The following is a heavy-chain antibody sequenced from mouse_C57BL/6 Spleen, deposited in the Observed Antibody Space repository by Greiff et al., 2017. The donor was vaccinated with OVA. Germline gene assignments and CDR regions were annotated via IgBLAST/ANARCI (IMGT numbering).Heavy chain of an antibody. CDR3: ARLDDYLYAMDY. Sequence: VMLVESGAELARPGASVKLSCKASGYTFTSYGISWVKQRTGQGLEWIGEIYPRSGNTYYNEKFKGKATLTADKSSSTAYMELRSLTSEDSAVYFCARLDDYLYAMDYWGQGTSVTVSS. D-gene: IGHD2-4*01. J-gene: IGHJ4*01. CDR1: GYTFTSYG. V-gene: IGHV1-81*01. CDR2: IYPRSGNT.